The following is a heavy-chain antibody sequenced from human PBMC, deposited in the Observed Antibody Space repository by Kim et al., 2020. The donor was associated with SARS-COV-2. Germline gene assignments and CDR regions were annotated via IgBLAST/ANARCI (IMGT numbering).Heavy chain of an antibody. Sequence: GGSLRLSCAASGFTFSSYGMHWVRQAPGKGLEWVAVIWYDGSNKYYADSVKGRFTISRDNSKNTLYLQMNSLRAEDTAVYYCARAGPSGSYYNVAYYFDYWGQGTLVTVSS. J-gene: IGHJ4*02. CDR2: IWYDGSNK. V-gene: IGHV3-33*01. CDR1: GFTFSSYG. D-gene: IGHD3-10*01. CDR3: ARAGPSGSYYNVAYYFDY.